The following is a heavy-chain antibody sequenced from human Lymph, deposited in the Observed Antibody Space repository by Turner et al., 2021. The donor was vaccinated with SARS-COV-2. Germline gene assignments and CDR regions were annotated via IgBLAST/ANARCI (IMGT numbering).Heavy chain of an antibody. CDR2: SSGDGGST. J-gene: IGHJ4*02. D-gene: IGHD2-21*01. CDR1: GSPFDDYA. CDR3: SKEGLSGRRLQFVPYFAY. V-gene: IGHV3-43*02. Sequence: VHLAQSGGRWVQHEEYLCLLCAASGSPFDDYAMHWVREAPGKGLEWVSLSSGDGGSTYYADSVKGRFTISRDDSKNSLYLQINSLSTEDTALYAFSKEGLSGRRLQFVPYFAYWGQGTPVSVSS.